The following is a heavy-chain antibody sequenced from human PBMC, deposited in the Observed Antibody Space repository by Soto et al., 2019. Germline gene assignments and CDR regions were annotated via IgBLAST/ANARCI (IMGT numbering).Heavy chain of an antibody. CDR3: ARGRQLVPGRTFDY. V-gene: IGHV1-2*04. D-gene: IGHD6-13*01. J-gene: IGHJ4*02. CDR1: GYTFTSYY. CDR2: INPNSGGT. Sequence: ASVKVSCKASGYTFTSYYMHWVRQAPGQGLEWMGWINPNSGGTNYAQKFQGWVTMTRDTSISTAYMELSRLRSDDTAVYYCARGRQLVPGRTFDYWGQGTLVTVSS.